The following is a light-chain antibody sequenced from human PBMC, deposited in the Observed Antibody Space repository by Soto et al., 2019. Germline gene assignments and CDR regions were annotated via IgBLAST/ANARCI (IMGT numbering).Light chain of an antibody. CDR2: DVS. Sequence: QSALTQPRSVSWSPGQSVTISCTGTSSDVGGYNYVSWYQQHPGKAPKLMIYDVSKRPSGVPDRFSGFKSGNTASLTISGLQAEDEADYSGCSHAGSYIYVFGTGTKLTVL. V-gene: IGLV2-11*01. CDR1: SSDVGGYNY. J-gene: IGLJ1*01. CDR3: CSHAGSYIYV.